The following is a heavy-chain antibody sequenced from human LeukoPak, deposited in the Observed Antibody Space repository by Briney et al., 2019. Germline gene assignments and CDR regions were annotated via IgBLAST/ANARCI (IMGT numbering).Heavy chain of an antibody. J-gene: IGHJ4*02. V-gene: IGHV3-73*01. CDR2: IRSKTNSYAT. CDR3: TTPGDTAMPNFDY. D-gene: IGHD5-18*01. Sequence: GGSLKLSCAASGFTFSGSAMHWVRQASGKGLEWVGRIRSKTNSYATVYAASVKGRFTISRDDSKNTAYLQMNSLKTEDTAVYHCTTPGDTAMPNFDYWGQGTLVTVSS. CDR1: GFTFSGSA.